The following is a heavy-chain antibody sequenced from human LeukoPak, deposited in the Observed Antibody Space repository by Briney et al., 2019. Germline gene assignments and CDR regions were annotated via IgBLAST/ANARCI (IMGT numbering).Heavy chain of an antibody. Sequence: GGSLTLSCAASGFTFSGYSMSWVRQAPGKGLEWVSFITTSSSHINYADSVKGRFTISRDNAKNSLYLQMDSLRAEDTGVYYCARRGYCSSTSCYPPGYWGQGTLVTVSS. CDR2: ITTSSSHI. J-gene: IGHJ4*02. CDR1: GFTFSGYS. V-gene: IGHV3-21*04. D-gene: IGHD2-2*01. CDR3: ARRGYCSSTSCYPPGY.